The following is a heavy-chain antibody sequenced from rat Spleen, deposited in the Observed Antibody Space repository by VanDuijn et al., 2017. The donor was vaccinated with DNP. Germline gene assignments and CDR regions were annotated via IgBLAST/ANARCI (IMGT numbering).Heavy chain of an antibody. D-gene: IGHD1-1*01. CDR1: GFSFSDYY. J-gene: IGHJ2*01. Sequence: EVQLVESGGGLVQPGRSLKLSCAASGFSFSDYYMAWVRQAPTKGREWVASISHDGGYTYYRDSVKGRFTISRDNAKSTLYLQMDSLRSEDTATYYCATETNYYSGDVGYFDYWGQGLIVTVSS. V-gene: IGHV5-20*01. CDR3: ATETNYYSGDVGYFDY. CDR2: ISHDGGYT.